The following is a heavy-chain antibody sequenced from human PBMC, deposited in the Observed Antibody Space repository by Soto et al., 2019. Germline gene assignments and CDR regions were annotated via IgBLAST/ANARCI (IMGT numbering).Heavy chain of an antibody. CDR1: GGSISSGDYY. D-gene: IGHD4-17*01. Sequence: PSETLSLTCTVSGGSISSGDYYWSWIRQPPGKGLEWIGYIYYSGSTYYNPSLKSRVTISVDTSKNQFSLKLSSVTAADTAVYYCAREVGGAPLYGGNSFDYWGQGTLVTVSS. J-gene: IGHJ4*02. CDR3: AREVGGAPLYGGNSFDY. V-gene: IGHV4-30-4*01. CDR2: IYYSGST.